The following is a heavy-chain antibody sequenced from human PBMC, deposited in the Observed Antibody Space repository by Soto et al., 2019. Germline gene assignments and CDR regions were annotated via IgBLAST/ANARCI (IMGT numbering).Heavy chain of an antibody. CDR2: IWYDGSNK. CDR1: GFTFSSYG. Sequence: GGSLRLSCAASGFTFSSYGMHWVRQAPGKGLEWVAVIWYDGSNKYYADSVKGRFTISRDNSKNTLYLQMNSLRAEDTAVYYCARVGGPIGGIAVRPPHYYGMDVWGQGTTVTVSS. CDR3: ARVGGPIGGIAVRPPHYYGMDV. D-gene: IGHD6-19*01. V-gene: IGHV3-33*01. J-gene: IGHJ6*02.